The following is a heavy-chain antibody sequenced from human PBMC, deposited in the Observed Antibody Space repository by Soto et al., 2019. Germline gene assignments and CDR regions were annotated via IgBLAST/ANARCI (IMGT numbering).Heavy chain of an antibody. V-gene: IGHV1-24*01. Sequence: GASVKVSCKVSGTSLSGLPMHWVRQAPGKGLEWMGSLDYEEGERSFAHRFQGRLTVTEDTSTDTAYMELSSLMSEDTAVYYCAAGVTKFDYWGQGTLVTVSS. CDR2: LDYEEGER. D-gene: IGHD4-17*01. J-gene: IGHJ4*02. CDR1: GTSLSGLP. CDR3: AAGVTKFDY.